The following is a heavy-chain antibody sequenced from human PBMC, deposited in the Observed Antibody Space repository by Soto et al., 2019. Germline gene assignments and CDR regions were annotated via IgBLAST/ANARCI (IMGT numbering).Heavy chain of an antibody. CDR3: ASTSVTPYYYYYMEV. Sequence: SETLSLTCTVSGGSISSYYWSWIRQPPGKGLEWIGYIYYSGSTNYNPSLKSRVTISVDTSKNQFSLKLSSVTAADTAVYYCASTSVTPYYYYYMEVWGKGTTVTVSS. J-gene: IGHJ6*03. CDR2: IYYSGST. V-gene: IGHV4-59*01. D-gene: IGHD3-10*01. CDR1: GGSISSYY.